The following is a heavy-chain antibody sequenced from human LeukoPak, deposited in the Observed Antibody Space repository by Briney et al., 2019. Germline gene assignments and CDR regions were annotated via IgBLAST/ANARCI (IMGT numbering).Heavy chain of an antibody. Sequence: AKSLRLSCAASGFTFSSYCMHWDREAQGKGLEWVAVISYDGSNKYYADSVKRRFTISRHNSKNPLYLQMNSLRAEDTAVYYCAKIAIGNGYYYYYYMDVWGKGTTVSVSS. CDR3: AKIAIGNGYYYYYYMDV. CDR1: GFTFSSYC. CDR2: ISYDGSNK. J-gene: IGHJ6*03. V-gene: IGHV3-30*18. D-gene: IGHD2-8*01.